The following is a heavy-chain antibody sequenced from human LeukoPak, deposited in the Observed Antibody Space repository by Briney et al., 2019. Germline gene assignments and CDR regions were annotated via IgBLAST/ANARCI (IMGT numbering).Heavy chain of an antibody. J-gene: IGHJ4*02. CDR1: GFTVSSNY. CDR2: TYSGGST. Sequence: GGSLRLSCAASGFTVSSNYMSWVRQAPGKGLEWVSVTYSGGSTYYADSVKGRFTISRDNSKNTLYLQMNSLRAEDTAVYYCAREAYYDSSGYIHWGQGTLVTVSS. CDR3: AREAYYDSSGYIH. D-gene: IGHD3-22*01. V-gene: IGHV3-66*01.